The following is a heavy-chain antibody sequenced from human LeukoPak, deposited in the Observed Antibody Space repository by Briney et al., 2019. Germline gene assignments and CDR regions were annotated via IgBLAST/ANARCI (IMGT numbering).Heavy chain of an antibody. CDR2: IIPIFGTA. V-gene: IGHV1-69*05. CDR1: GGTFSSYA. J-gene: IGHJ4*02. D-gene: IGHD3-10*01. Sequence: SVKVSCKASGGTFSSYAISWVRQAPGQGLEWMGRIIPIFGTANYAQKFQGRVTITTDESTSTAYMELSSLRSEDTAVYYCARDPNPYSGEGDYWSQGTLVTVSS. CDR3: ARDPNPYSGEGDY.